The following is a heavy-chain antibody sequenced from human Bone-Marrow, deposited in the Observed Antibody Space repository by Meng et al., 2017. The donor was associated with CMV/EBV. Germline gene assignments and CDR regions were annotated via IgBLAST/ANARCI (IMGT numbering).Heavy chain of an antibody. CDR1: GGSISSSNW. D-gene: IGHD6-6*01. CDR3: ARGSDGSSSSAWFDP. J-gene: IGHJ5*02. Sequence: SETLSLTCAVSGGSISSSNWWSWVRQPPGKGLEWIGEIYHSGSTNYNPSLKSRVTISVDKSKNQFSLKLSSVTAADTAVYYCARGSDGSSSSAWFDPWGQGTLVTVSS. CDR2: IYHSGST. V-gene: IGHV4-4*02.